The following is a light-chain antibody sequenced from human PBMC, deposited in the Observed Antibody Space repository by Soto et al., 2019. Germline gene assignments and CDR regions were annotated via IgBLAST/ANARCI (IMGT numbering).Light chain of an antibody. CDR3: QQYNSYSPT. V-gene: IGKV1-5*01. Sequence: DIQMTQSPSTLSASAVDRVTITCRASQSISSWLAWYQQKPGKAPKLLIYDASSLESGVPSRFSGSGSGTEFTLTISSLQPDDFATYYCQQYNSYSPTFGQGTKVDIK. CDR1: QSISSW. CDR2: DAS. J-gene: IGKJ1*01.